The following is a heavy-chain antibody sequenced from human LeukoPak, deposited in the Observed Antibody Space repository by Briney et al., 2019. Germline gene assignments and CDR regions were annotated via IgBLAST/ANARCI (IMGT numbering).Heavy chain of an antibody. CDR2: ISSSSSYI. CDR1: GFTFSSYS. Sequence: GGSLRLSCAASGFTFSSYSMNWVRQAPGKGLEWVSSISSSSSYIYYADSVKGRFTISRDNAKNSLYLQMNSLRAEDTTVYYCARAFIRGDSSGYHAFDIWGQGTMVTVSS. V-gene: IGHV3-21*01. CDR3: ARAFIRGDSSGYHAFDI. J-gene: IGHJ3*02. D-gene: IGHD3-22*01.